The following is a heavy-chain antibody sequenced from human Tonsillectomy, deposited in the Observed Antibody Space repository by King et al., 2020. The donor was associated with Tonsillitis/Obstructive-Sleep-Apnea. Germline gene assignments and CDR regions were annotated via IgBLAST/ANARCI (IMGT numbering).Heavy chain of an antibody. J-gene: IGHJ6*03. V-gene: IGHV3-11*05. Sequence: VQLVESGGGLVKPGGSLRLSCAASGFTFSDYYMSWIRPAPGKGLEWVSYISSSSGYTNYADSVTGRFTISRENAKNSLYLQMNSLLAEDTAVYYCARSGYCSGGSCYPYYYYYMDVWGKGTTVTVSS. CDR2: ISSSSGYT. D-gene: IGHD2-15*01. CDR3: ARSGYCSGGSCYPYYYYYMDV. CDR1: GFTFSDYY.